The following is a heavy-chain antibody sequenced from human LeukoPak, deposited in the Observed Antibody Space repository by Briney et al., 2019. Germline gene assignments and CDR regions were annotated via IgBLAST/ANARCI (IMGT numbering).Heavy chain of an antibody. Sequence: SGGSLRLSCAASGFTFSSYGMHWVRQAPGKGLEWVAFIRYDGSNKYYADSVKGRFTISRDNSKNTLYLQMNSLRAEDTAVYYCARDVQVATIYPLDYWGQGTLVTVSS. D-gene: IGHD5-12*01. CDR1: GFTFSSYG. J-gene: IGHJ4*02. CDR3: ARDVQVATIYPLDY. CDR2: IRYDGSNK. V-gene: IGHV3-30*02.